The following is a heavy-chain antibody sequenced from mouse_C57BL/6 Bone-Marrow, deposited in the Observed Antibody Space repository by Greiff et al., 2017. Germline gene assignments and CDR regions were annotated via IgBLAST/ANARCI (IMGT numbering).Heavy chain of an antibody. CDR2: ISSGSSTI. CDR3: ASGTGYGLGFDY. D-gene: IGHD1-1*02. J-gene: IGHJ2*01. V-gene: IGHV5-17*01. CDR1: GFTFSDYG. Sequence: EVKLVESGGGLVKPGGSLKLSCAASGFTFSDYGMHWVRQAPEKGLEWVAYISSGSSTIYYADTVKGRFTISRDNAKNNLFLQMTILRSEDTAMYYCASGTGYGLGFDYWGQGTTLTVSS.